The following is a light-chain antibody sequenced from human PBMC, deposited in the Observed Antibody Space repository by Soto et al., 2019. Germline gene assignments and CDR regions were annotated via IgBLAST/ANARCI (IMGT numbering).Light chain of an antibody. V-gene: IGKV3-20*01. CDR2: GAS. Sequence: EIVLTQSPGTLSFSPGERATLSCRASQTISSASLAWYQQKPGQPPSLLIYGASTRATGIPDRFSGSGSGTDFTLTTSRLEPEDFAVYYCQQYHGSRRTFGGGTKVEIK. CDR3: QQYHGSRRT. J-gene: IGKJ4*01. CDR1: QTISSAS.